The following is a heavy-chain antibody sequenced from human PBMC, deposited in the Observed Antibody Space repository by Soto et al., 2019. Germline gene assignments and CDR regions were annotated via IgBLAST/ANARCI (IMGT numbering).Heavy chain of an antibody. CDR3: AKDLVAGLLPSYYYYYGMDV. D-gene: IGHD3-22*01. CDR2: ISGSGGST. J-gene: IGHJ6*02. CDR1: GFTFSSYS. V-gene: IGHV3-23*01. Sequence: XGSLTLSCAASGFTFSSYSMSWVRQAPGKGLEWVSAISGSGGSTYYADSVKGRFTISRDNSKNTLYLQMNSLRAEDTAVYYCAKDLVAGLLPSYYYYYGMDVWGQGTTVTVSS.